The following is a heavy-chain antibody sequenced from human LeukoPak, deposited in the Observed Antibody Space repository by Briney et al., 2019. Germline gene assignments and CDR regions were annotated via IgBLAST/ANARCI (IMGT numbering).Heavy chain of an antibody. V-gene: IGHV4-30-4*08. D-gene: IGHD6-19*01. J-gene: IGHJ4*02. CDR1: GGSISSGDYY. Sequence: TSETLSLTCTVSGGSISSGDYYWSWIRQPPGKGLEWIGYIYYSGSTYYNPSLKSRVTISVDTSKNQFSLKLSSVTAADTAVYYCARLAGPTHHWRWLVGPFDYWGQGTLVTVSS. CDR3: ARLAGPTHHWRWLVGPFDY. CDR2: IYYSGST.